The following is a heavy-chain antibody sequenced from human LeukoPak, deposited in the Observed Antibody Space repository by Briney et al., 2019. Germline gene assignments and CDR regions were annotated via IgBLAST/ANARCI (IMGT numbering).Heavy chain of an antibody. Sequence: GGSLRLSCVASGFTVDDYALHWVRQAPGKGLEWISVISGDGDNTHYADSVKGRFTISRDSSKNSLYLQMSSLRADDTALYHCAKGVRSGTYYNCFDPWGQGTLVTVSS. CDR3: AKGVRSGTYYNCFDP. J-gene: IGHJ5*02. D-gene: IGHD1-26*01. V-gene: IGHV3-43*02. CDR1: GFTVDDYA. CDR2: ISGDGDNT.